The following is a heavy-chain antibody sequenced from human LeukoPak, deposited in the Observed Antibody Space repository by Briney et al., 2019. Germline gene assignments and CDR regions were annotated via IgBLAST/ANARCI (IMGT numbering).Heavy chain of an antibody. CDR2: IYYSGST. J-gene: IGHJ4*02. CDR3: ATVAAAGTVDY. CDR1: GGSISRGDYY. D-gene: IGHD6-13*01. Sequence: SQTLSLTCTVSGGSISRGDYYWSWIRQPPGKGLEWIGYIYYSGSTNYNPSLKSRVTISVDTSKNQFSLKLNSVTAADTAVYYCATVAAAGTVDYWGQGTLVTVSS. V-gene: IGHV4-30-4*01.